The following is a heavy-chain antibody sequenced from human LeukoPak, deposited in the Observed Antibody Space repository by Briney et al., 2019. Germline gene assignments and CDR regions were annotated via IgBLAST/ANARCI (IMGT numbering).Heavy chain of an antibody. D-gene: IGHD1-14*01. CDR1: GYTFTGFY. Sequence: ASVKASCKTSGYTFTGFYLHWVRQAPGQGLEWMGWINPNSGGTNYAQKYQGRVTMTRDTSISTAYMELSSLRPDDTAVYYCARFPGESAYWGQGALVTVSS. J-gene: IGHJ4*02. CDR2: INPNSGGT. CDR3: ARFPGESAY. V-gene: IGHV1-2*02.